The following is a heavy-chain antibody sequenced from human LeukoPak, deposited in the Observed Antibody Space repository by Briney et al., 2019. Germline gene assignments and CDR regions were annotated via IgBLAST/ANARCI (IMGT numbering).Heavy chain of an antibody. CDR1: GFTFSSYA. D-gene: IGHD5-18*01. Sequence: PGGSLRLSCAASGFTFSSYAMSWVRQAPRKGLEWVSAISGSGGSTYYADSVKGRFTISRDNSKNTLYLQMNSLRAEDTAVYYCAKDRCSYGYGPIDYRGQGTLVTVSS. J-gene: IGHJ4*02. CDR2: ISGSGGST. CDR3: AKDRCSYGYGPIDY. V-gene: IGHV3-23*01.